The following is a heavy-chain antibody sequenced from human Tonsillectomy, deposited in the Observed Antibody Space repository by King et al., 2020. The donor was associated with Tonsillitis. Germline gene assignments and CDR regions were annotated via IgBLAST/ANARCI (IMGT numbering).Heavy chain of an antibody. CDR3: ASGTYYDFWSGYLRDFDY. CDR2: IKQDGSEK. CDR1: GFTFSNYW. D-gene: IGHD3-3*01. Sequence: VQLVESGGGLVQPGGSLRLSCAASGFTFSNYWMSWVRKAPGKGLEWVANIKQDGSEKYYVDSVKGRFTISRDNAKNSLYLEMNSLRAEDTAVYYCASGTYYDFWSGYLRDFDYWGQGTLVTVSS. J-gene: IGHJ4*02. V-gene: IGHV3-7*02.